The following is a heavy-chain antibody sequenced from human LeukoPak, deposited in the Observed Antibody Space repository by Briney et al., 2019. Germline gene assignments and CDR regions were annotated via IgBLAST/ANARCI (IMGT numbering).Heavy chain of an antibody. J-gene: IGHJ4*02. CDR2: IRYDESNK. Sequence: GGSLRLSCAASGFTFSTSGMHWVRQAPGKGLEWVTFIRYDESNKYYADSVKGRFTISRGISRNTLYLQMNSLRAEDTAMYYCAKDISPGWGFDYWGQGTLVTVSS. V-gene: IGHV3-30*02. CDR1: GFTFSTSG. D-gene: IGHD6-19*01. CDR3: AKDISPGWGFDY.